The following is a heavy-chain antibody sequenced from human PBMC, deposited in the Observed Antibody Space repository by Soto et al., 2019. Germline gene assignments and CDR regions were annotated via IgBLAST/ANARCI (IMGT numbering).Heavy chain of an antibody. CDR1: GFTFSSYS. CDR2: ISSSSSYI. J-gene: IGHJ4*02. D-gene: IGHD3-3*01. CDR3: ARDLPRSFGVVTPSFDY. Sequence: GGSLRLSCAASGFTFSSYSVNWVRQAPGKGLEWVSSISSSSSYIYYADSVKGRFTISRDNAKNSLYLQMNSLRAEDTAVYYCARDLPRSFGVVTPSFDYWGQGTLVTVSS. V-gene: IGHV3-21*01.